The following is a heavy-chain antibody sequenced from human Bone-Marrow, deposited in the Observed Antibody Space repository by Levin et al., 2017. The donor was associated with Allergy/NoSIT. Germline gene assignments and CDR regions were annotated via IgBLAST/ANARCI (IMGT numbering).Heavy chain of an antibody. V-gene: IGHV3-21*01. J-gene: IGHJ5*02. CDR1: GFTFSSYS. CDR2: ISSSNSYI. Sequence: PGGSLRLSCAASGFTFSSYSMNWVRQAPGKGLEWVSSISSSNSYIYYADSVKGRFTISRDHAKSSLYLQMNSLRAEDTAVYYCARGYSSSWYNWFDPWGQGTLVTVSS. CDR3: ARGYSSSWYNWFDP. D-gene: IGHD6-13*01.